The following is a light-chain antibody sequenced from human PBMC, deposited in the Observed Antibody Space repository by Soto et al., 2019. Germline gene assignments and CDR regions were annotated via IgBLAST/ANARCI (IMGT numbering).Light chain of an antibody. CDR1: ESVHRN. J-gene: IGKJ3*01. CDR2: YAS. CDR3: QHYSNWPPT. V-gene: IGKV3-15*01. Sequence: EVVMTQSPATLSVSPGERVTLSCRASESVHRNLAWYQQKPGQGPSLLIYYASTRATGVPDRFTGSGSGTEFTLPINSLQSEDFGVYHCQHYSNWPPTFGPGTKVEIK.